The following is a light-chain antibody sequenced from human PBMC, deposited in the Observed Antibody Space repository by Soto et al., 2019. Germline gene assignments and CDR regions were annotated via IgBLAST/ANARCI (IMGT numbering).Light chain of an antibody. J-gene: IGKJ1*01. CDR2: GAS. V-gene: IGKV3-15*01. CDR3: QQFNNWPPWT. Sequence: DIVMTQSPATLSVSPGERVTLSCRASQSISINLAWYQQKPDQAPRLLIYGASTRATGIPARFSGSGSGTEFTLTISSLQSEDFAVYYCQQFNNWPPWTFGPGTKVVIK. CDR1: QSISIN.